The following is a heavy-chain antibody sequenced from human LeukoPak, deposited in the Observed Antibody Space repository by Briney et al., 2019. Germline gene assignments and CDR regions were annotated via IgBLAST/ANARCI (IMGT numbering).Heavy chain of an antibody. J-gene: IGHJ4*02. CDR1: GFTFSTYG. V-gene: IGHV3-30*12. CDR3: ARASGPIKKNRFDQ. CDR2: IFSDGIRK. D-gene: IGHD1-26*01. Sequence: PGGSLRLSCATSGFTFSTYGMEWVRQAPGKGLEWVAIIFSDGIRKYYADSVKSRFTISRDISRSTLYLEMNSLSAEDTAVYYCARASGPIKKNRFDQWGQGTLVTVSS.